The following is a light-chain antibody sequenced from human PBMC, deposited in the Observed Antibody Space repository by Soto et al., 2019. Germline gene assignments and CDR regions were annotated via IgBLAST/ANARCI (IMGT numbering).Light chain of an antibody. V-gene: IGLV2-14*01. CDR3: SSHSSSSAYYV. CDR1: SSDIGHYDY. Sequence: QSVLTQPASVSGSPGQSITISCTGTSSDIGHYDYVSWYQHHSGKAPKLIIYEVNNRPSGVSNRFSGSKSVNTASLTISGLQAEDEAEYYCSSHSSSSAYYVFGTGTKVTVL. CDR2: EVN. J-gene: IGLJ1*01.